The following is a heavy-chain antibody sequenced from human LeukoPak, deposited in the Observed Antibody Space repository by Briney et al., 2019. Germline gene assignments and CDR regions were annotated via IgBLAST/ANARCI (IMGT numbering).Heavy chain of an antibody. V-gene: IGHV1-2*02. D-gene: IGHD6-13*01. J-gene: IGHJ4*02. Sequence: ASVKVSCKASGYTFTGYYMHWVRQAPGQGLEWMGWINPNSGGTNYAQKLQGRVTMTTDTSTSTAYMEVRSLRSDDTAVYYCARDTRAATGAPVDYWGQGTLVTVSS. CDR1: GYTFTGYY. CDR3: ARDTRAATGAPVDY. CDR2: INPNSGGT.